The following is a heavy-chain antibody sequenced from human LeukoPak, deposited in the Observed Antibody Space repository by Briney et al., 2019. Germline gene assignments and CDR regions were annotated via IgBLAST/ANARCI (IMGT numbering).Heavy chain of an antibody. CDR3: AKDPHFTVGGAFDI. Sequence: GRSLRLSCAASGFTFDDYAMHWVRQAPGKGLEWVSGISWNSGSIGYADSVKGRFTISRDNAKNSLYLQMNSLRAEDTALYYCAKDPHFTVGGAFDIWGQGTMVTVSS. V-gene: IGHV3-9*01. J-gene: IGHJ3*02. D-gene: IGHD3-16*01. CDR1: GFTFDDYA. CDR2: ISWNSGSI.